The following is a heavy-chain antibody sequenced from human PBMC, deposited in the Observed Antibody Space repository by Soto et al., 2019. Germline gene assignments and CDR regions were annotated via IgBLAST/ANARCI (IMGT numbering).Heavy chain of an antibody. CDR3: ARVGYSSPFDY. CDR2: ISSGSNTI. J-gene: IGHJ4*02. CDR1: GFTFSRYS. V-gene: IGHV3-48*02. D-gene: IGHD5-18*01. Sequence: EVQLVESGGGLVQPGGSLRLSCAASGFTFSRYSMNWVRQAPGKGLEWVSYISSGSNTIYYADSVKGRFTISRDNAKNSLYLQMNIMRDEDTAVYYCARVGYSSPFDYWGQGTLLTVSS.